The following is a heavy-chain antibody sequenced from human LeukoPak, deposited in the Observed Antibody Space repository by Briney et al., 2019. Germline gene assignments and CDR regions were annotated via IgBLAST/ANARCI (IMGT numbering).Heavy chain of an antibody. Sequence: SETLSLTCTVSGGSISSHYWSWIRQPPGKGLEWIGYIYYTGSTNYNPSLKSRVTISVDTSKNQFPLKLSSVTAADTAVYYCARVSAEWSFDYWGQGTLVTVSS. D-gene: IGHD3-3*01. CDR2: IYYTGST. J-gene: IGHJ4*02. CDR1: GGSISSHY. V-gene: IGHV4-59*11. CDR3: ARVSAEWSFDY.